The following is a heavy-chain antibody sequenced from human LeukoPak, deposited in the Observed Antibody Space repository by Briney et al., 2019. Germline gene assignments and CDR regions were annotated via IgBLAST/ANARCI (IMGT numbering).Heavy chain of an antibody. CDR1: GFTFSTYA. CDR3: ARTTTPHYYGSGSYALGY. D-gene: IGHD3-10*01. Sequence: GGSLRLSCAASGFTFSTYAMHWVRQGPGKGLEWVAVISCDGSNKYDADSVKGRFTISRDNSKNTLYLQMSSLSAEDTAVYYCARTTTPHYYGSGSYALGYWGQGTLVTVPS. CDR2: ISCDGSNK. J-gene: IGHJ4*02. V-gene: IGHV3-30-3*01.